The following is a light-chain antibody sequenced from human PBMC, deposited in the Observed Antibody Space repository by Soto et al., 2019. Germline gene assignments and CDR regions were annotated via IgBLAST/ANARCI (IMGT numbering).Light chain of an antibody. CDR2: GSS. J-gene: IGLJ1*01. V-gene: IGLV1-40*01. CDR3: QSYDTSLSGGV. Sequence: QSVLTQPHSVSGAPGQRVTISCTGTRSNIGAYYDVHWYQQLPGTAPKLLIYGSSNRPSGVPDRFSGSKSGTSASLAISGLRAEDEADYFCQSYDTSLSGGVFGTGTKVTVL. CDR1: RSNIGAYYD.